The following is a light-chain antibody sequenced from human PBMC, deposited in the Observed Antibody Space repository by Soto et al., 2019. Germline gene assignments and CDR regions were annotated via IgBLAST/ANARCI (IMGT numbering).Light chain of an antibody. CDR2: GAS. Sequence: EIVLTQSPGTLSLSPGERATLSCRASQSLNTRSIAWYQQKPGQAPRVLMYGASTRAAGSPDRFSGSGSGTDFTLTISRLEPEDFAVYYCHQYVSSPQTFGQGTKVEVK. CDR1: QSLNTRS. CDR3: HQYVSSPQT. V-gene: IGKV3-20*01. J-gene: IGKJ1*01.